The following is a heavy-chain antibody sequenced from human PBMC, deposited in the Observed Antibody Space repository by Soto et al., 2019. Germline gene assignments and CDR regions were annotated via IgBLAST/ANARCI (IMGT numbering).Heavy chain of an antibody. CDR3: ARDTGYTFGSLNY. CDR1: GYTFTDFA. V-gene: IGHV1-3*01. Sequence: HVELVQSGADVKKPGASVTISCKASGYTFTDFALHWVRQAPGQRLEWMGWMNAGVGNTLYSQRFQGRITITRDTSASTAYMELNSLKSEDTAIYYCARDTGYTFGSLNYWGPGTLVTVSS. D-gene: IGHD5-18*01. J-gene: IGHJ4*02. CDR2: MNAGVGNT.